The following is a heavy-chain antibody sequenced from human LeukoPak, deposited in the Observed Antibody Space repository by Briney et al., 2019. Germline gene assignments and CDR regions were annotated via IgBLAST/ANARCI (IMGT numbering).Heavy chain of an antibody. V-gene: IGHV4-4*07. Sequence: SETLSLTCTVSGGSISSYYWSWIRQPAGKGLEWIGRIYTSGSTNYNPSLKSRVTMSVDTSKNQFSLKLSSVTAADTAVYYCARELAYYDSSGYYDYWGQGTLVTVSS. D-gene: IGHD3-22*01. CDR3: ARELAYYDSSGYYDY. CDR2: IYTSGST. J-gene: IGHJ4*02. CDR1: GGSISSYY.